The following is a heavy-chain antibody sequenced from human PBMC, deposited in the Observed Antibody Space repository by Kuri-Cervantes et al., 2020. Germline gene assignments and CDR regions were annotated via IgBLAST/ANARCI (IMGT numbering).Heavy chain of an antibody. V-gene: IGHV3-74*01. D-gene: IGHD3-10*01. Sequence: GESLKTSCAASGFTFSSYWMHRVRQAPGKGLVWVSRINSDGSSTSYADSVKGRFTISRDNAKNTLYLQMNSLRAEDTAVYYCARDGEVWFGEYYFDYWGQGTLVTVSS. CDR2: INSDGSST. J-gene: IGHJ4*02. CDR3: ARDGEVWFGEYYFDY. CDR1: GFTFSSYW.